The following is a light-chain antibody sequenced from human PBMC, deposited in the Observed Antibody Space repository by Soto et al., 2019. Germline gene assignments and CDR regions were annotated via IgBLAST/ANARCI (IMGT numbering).Light chain of an antibody. CDR2: KAS. Sequence: IQMTQSPSTLSASVGDRVTITCRASQSISIWLAWYQQKPGKAPKLLIQKASRLQTGVPSRFSGSRSGTEFTLTISSLQPDDFAIYYCQQYDTYSFTFGPGTKVDLK. CDR1: QSISIW. V-gene: IGKV1-5*03. CDR3: QQYDTYSFT. J-gene: IGKJ3*01.